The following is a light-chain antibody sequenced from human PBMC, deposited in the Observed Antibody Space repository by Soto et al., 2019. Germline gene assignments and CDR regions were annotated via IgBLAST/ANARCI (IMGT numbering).Light chain of an antibody. CDR1: SSDVGGYSY. Sequence: QSALTQPASVSGSPGQSITISCTGTSSDVGGYSYVSWYQQHPGKTPKLMIYEVSNRPSGVSHRFSGSKSGNTASLTISGLQTEDEADYYCTSYTSISTYVFGTGTKLTVL. CDR2: EVS. J-gene: IGLJ1*01. CDR3: TSYTSISTYV. V-gene: IGLV2-14*01.